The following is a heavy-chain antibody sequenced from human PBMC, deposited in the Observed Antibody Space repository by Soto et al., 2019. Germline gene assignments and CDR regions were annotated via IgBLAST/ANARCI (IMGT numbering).Heavy chain of an antibody. CDR3: ARGGEQWLVQDWFDP. J-gene: IGHJ5*02. V-gene: IGHV1-69*12. Sequence: QVQLVQSGAEVKKPGSSVKVSCKASGGTFSSYAISWVRQSPGQGLEWMGGIIPIFGTANYAQKFQGRVTITADESTSTAYMELSSLRSEDTAVYHCARGGEQWLVQDWFDPWGQGTLVTVSS. CDR1: GGTFSSYA. CDR2: IIPIFGTA. D-gene: IGHD6-19*01.